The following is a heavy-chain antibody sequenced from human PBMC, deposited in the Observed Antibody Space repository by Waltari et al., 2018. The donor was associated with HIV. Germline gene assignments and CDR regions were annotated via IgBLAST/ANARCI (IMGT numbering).Heavy chain of an antibody. J-gene: IGHJ4*02. CDR2: SRAKAYGGTS. CDR3: TRGSGRYEY. Sequence: DVQLVESGGDLVQPGRSLRLSCAGSGFTFGNFAMTWVRQAPGKGLEWVGYSRAKAYGGTSEYAASVKGRFVISRNDSKSIAYLQMNILKTEDTAIYYCTRGSGRYEYWGQGTMTTVSS. CDR1: GFTFGNFA. D-gene: IGHD1-26*01. V-gene: IGHV3-49*04.